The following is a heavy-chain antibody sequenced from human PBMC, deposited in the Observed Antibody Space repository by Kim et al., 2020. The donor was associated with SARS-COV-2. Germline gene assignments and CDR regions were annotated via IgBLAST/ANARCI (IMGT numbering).Heavy chain of an antibody. CDR3: AGAIPPKGLQQLVGFGMDV. CDR2: IISIFGTA. CDR1: GGTFSSYA. Sequence: SVKVSCKASGGTFSSYAISWVRQAPGQGLEWMGGIISIFGTANYAQKFQGRVTITADESTSTANMELSSLRSEDTAVYYCAGAIPPKGLQQLVGFGMDVWGQGTTVTVSS. V-gene: IGHV1-69*13. J-gene: IGHJ6*02. D-gene: IGHD6-13*01.